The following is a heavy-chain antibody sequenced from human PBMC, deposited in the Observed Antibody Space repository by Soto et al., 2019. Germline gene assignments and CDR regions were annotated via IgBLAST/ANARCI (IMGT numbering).Heavy chain of an antibody. J-gene: IGHJ5*02. CDR1: GGSISSSSYY. Sequence: QLQLQESGPGLVKPSETLSLTCTVSGGSISSSSYYWVWIRQPPGKGLEWIGSIYYSGSTYYNPSLKSRVTISVDTYKNQVSLKLSSVTAADAALYYCARQHLRTGPKWFDPWGQGTLVTVSS. CDR2: IYYSGST. CDR3: ARQHLRTGPKWFDP. V-gene: IGHV4-39*01.